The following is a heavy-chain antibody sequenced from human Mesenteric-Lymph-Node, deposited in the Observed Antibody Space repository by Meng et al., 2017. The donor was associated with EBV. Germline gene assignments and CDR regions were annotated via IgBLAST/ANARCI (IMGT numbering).Heavy chain of an antibody. V-gene: IGHV1-18*01. Sequence: VQVVQSGAEVKKPGASVKVSCKASGYRFNSYGISWVRQAPGQGLEWMGWISADNGNTIFAQKFQGRVTMTADSSTSTAYMEVTSLTSDDTAVYYCASGGSGINFDYWGQGTLVTVSS. CDR1: GYRFNSYG. CDR3: ASGGSGINFDY. CDR2: ISADNGNT. D-gene: IGHD3-10*01. J-gene: IGHJ4*02.